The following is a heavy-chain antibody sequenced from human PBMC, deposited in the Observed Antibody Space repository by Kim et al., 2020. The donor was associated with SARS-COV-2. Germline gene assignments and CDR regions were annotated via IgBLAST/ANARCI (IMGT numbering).Heavy chain of an antibody. CDR2: IYYSGST. V-gene: IGHV4-39*01. CDR3: AGTSYYDFWSGTHAFDI. CDR1: GGSISSSSYY. D-gene: IGHD3-3*01. Sequence: SETLSLTCTVSGGSISSSSYYWGWIRQPPGKGLEWIGSIYYSGSTYYNPSLKSRVTISVDTSKNQFSLKLSSVTAADTAVYYCAGTSYYDFWSGTHAFDIWGQGTMVTVSS. J-gene: IGHJ3*02.